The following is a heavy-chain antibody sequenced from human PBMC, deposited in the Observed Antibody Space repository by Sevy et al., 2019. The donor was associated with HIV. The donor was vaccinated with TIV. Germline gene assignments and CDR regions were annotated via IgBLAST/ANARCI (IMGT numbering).Heavy chain of an antibody. Sequence: ASVKVSCKVPGYTLTEFSMHWVRQAPGKGLEWMGTFDPEHGERIYSQKFQVRFTMTEDTSTHTAYMELNSLGSEDTAVYYCATTKEYYDSSGYPFDSWGQGTLVTVSS. D-gene: IGHD3-22*01. CDR1: GYTLTEFS. J-gene: IGHJ4*02. CDR3: ATTKEYYDSSGYPFDS. CDR2: FDPEHGER. V-gene: IGHV1-24*01.